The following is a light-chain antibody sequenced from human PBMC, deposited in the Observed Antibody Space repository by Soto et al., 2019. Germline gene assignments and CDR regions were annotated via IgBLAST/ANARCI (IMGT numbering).Light chain of an antibody. V-gene: IGKV3D-15*01. CDR1: QRVSRN. J-gene: IGKJ1*01. CDR3: QKYNNWPPWQ. CDR2: DAS. Sequence: EIGMTQSPATLSVSPGERASLSFRASQRVSRNLAWYQQKPGQAPRLLIYDASTRATGIPERFSGSGSETEFTLTISSLQSEDYAIYYCQKYNNWPPWQFGQGTKVDIK.